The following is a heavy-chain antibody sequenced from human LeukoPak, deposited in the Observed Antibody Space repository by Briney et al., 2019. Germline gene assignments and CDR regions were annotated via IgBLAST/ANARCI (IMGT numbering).Heavy chain of an antibody. V-gene: IGHV3-74*01. J-gene: IGHJ6*03. Sequence: GSLRLSCAASGFPFSSYSMNWVRQAPGKGLVWVSRINSDARSTSYADSVKGRFTISRDNAKNTLYLQMNSLRAEDTAVYYCARDPYSGNYGNYYYYYMDVWGKGTTVTISS. CDR3: ARDPYSGNYGNYYYYYMDV. CDR1: GFPFSSYS. D-gene: IGHD1-26*01. CDR2: INSDARST.